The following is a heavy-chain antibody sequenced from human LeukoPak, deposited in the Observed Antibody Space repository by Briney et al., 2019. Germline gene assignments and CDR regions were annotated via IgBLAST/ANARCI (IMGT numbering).Heavy chain of an antibody. CDR3: ARGVRGYSYPSPSHYYGMDV. Sequence: SETLSLTCTVSGGSISSSSYYWGWIRQPPGKGLEWIGSIYYSGSTNYNPSLKSRVTISVDTSKNQFSLKLSSVTAADTAVYYCARGVRGYSYPSPSHYYGMDVWGQGTTVTVSS. J-gene: IGHJ6*02. V-gene: IGHV4-39*07. CDR2: IYYSGST. D-gene: IGHD5-18*01. CDR1: GGSISSSSYY.